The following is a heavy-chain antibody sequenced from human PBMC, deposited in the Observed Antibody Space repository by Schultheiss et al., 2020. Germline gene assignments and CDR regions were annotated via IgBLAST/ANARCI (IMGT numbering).Heavy chain of an antibody. CDR2: IYHSGST. D-gene: IGHD1-7*01. CDR1: GGSISSYY. CDR3: ARLAGTTDY. J-gene: IGHJ4*02. Sequence: SETLSLTCTVSGGSISSYYWSWIRQPPGKGLEWIGEIYHSGSTYYNPSLKSRVTISVDTSKNQFSLKLSSVTAADTAVYYCARLAGTTDYWGQGTLVTVSS. V-gene: IGHV4-59*04.